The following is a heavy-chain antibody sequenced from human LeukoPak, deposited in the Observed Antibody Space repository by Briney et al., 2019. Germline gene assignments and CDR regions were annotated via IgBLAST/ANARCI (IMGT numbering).Heavy chain of an antibody. CDR3: ARGTVTTTRYYYGMDV. J-gene: IGHJ6*02. CDR1: GGSINSGGYY. CDR2: IYYSGST. D-gene: IGHD4-17*01. Sequence: SETLSLTCTVSGGSINSGGYYWSWIRQHPGKGLEWIGYIYYSGSTNYNPSLKSRVTISVDTSKNQFPLKLSSVTAADTAVYYCARGTVTTTRYYYGMDVWGQGTTVTVSS. V-gene: IGHV4-61*08.